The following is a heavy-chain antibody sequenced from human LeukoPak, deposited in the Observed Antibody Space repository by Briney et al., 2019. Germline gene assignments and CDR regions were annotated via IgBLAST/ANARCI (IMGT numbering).Heavy chain of an antibody. D-gene: IGHD6-6*01. CDR1: GGSITSYY. Sequence: ASETLSLTCTVSGGSITSYYWSWIRQPPGKGLEWIGYIYYSGSTNYNPSLKSRVTISVDTSKNQFSLKLSSVTAADTAVYYCARDYGSSAHYNWFDPWGRGTLVTVSS. V-gene: IGHV4-59*01. CDR2: IYYSGST. J-gene: IGHJ5*02. CDR3: ARDYGSSAHYNWFDP.